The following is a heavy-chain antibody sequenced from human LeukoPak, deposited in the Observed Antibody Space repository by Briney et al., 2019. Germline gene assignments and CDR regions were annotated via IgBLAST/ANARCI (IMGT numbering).Heavy chain of an antibody. J-gene: IGHJ4*02. CDR1: GYTFTSYY. CDR2: INPSGGST. Sequence: GASVKASCKASGYTFTSYYMHWVRQAPGQGLEWMGIINPSGGSTSYAQKFQGRVTMTRDTSTSTVYMELSSLRSEDTAVYYCARDLGRWGYCSSTSCYMFDYWGQGTLVTVSS. CDR3: ARDLGRWGYCSSTSCYMFDY. D-gene: IGHD2-2*02. V-gene: IGHV1-46*01.